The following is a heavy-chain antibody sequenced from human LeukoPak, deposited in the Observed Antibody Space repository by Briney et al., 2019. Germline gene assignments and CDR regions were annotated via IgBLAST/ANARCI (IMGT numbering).Heavy chain of an antibody. Sequence: SETPSLTCTVSGGSVSSGSYYWSWIRQPPGKGLEWIGYIYYSGSTNYNPSLKSRVTISVDTSKNQFSLKLSSVTAADTAVYYCASGMNSGYDWGELVDAFDIWGQGTMVTVSS. V-gene: IGHV4-61*01. CDR2: IYYSGST. J-gene: IGHJ3*02. CDR3: ASGMNSGYDWGELVDAFDI. CDR1: GGSVSSGSYY. D-gene: IGHD5-12*01.